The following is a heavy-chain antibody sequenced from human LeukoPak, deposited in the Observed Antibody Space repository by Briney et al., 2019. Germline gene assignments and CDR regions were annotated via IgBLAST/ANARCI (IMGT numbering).Heavy chain of an antibody. D-gene: IGHD2-15*01. Sequence: GGSLRLSCAASGFTFSSYAMSWVRQAPGKGLEWVSVISGSGGSTNYADSAKGRFTISRDNSKNSLYLQMNSLRAEDTAVYYCARVKRGYCSGGSCYSFKYYYYYMDVWGKGTTVTISS. J-gene: IGHJ6*03. V-gene: IGHV3-23*01. CDR2: ISGSGGST. CDR3: ARVKRGYCSGGSCYSFKYYYYYMDV. CDR1: GFTFSSYA.